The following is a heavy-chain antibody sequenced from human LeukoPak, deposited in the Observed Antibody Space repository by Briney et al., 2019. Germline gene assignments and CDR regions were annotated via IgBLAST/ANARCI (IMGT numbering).Heavy chain of an antibody. V-gene: IGHV3-7*01. J-gene: IGHJ4*02. D-gene: IGHD6-6*01. CDR2: IKQDGSEK. Sequence: PGGSLRLSCAASGFTFSSYWMSWVRQAPGKGLEWVANIKQDGSEKYYVDSVKGRFTISRGNAKNSLYLQMNSLRAEDTAVYYCARDRIAARPYYFDYWGQGTLVTVSS. CDR3: ARDRIAARPYYFDY. CDR1: GFTFSSYW.